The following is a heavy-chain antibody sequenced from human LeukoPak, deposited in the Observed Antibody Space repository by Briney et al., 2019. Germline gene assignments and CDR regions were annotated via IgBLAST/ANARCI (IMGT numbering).Heavy chain of an antibody. CDR2: ISSSSSYI. CDR1: GFTFDDYG. Sequence: GGSLRLSCAASGFTFDDYGMSWVRQAPGKGLEWVSSISSSSSYIYYADSVKGRFTISRDNAKNSLYLQMNSLRAEDTAVYYCARDNFDSGGSGWYWGQGTLVTVSS. V-gene: IGHV3-21*01. CDR3: ARDNFDSGGSGWY. D-gene: IGHD6-19*01. J-gene: IGHJ4*02.